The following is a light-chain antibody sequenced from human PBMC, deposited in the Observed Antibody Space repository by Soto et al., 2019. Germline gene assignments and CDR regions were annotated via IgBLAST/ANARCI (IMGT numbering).Light chain of an antibody. Sequence: EIVMTQSPATLSVSPGERATLSCRASQSVSSNLAWYQQKPGQAPRLLIYGASTRATDIPGRFSGSGSGTEFTLTIRSLQSEDFAVYYCQQYNNWPLFTFGPGNKVDIK. CDR1: QSVSSN. CDR3: QQYNNWPLFT. V-gene: IGKV3-15*01. CDR2: GAS. J-gene: IGKJ3*01.